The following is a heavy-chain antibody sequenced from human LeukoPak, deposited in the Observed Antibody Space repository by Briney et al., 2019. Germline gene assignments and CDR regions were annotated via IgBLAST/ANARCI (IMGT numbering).Heavy chain of an antibody. D-gene: IGHD6-13*01. Sequence: ASVKVSCKAFGYTFTSYGISWVRQAPGQGLEWMGWISAYNGNTNYAQKLQGRVTMTTDTSASTAYMELRSLRSDDTAVYYCARVTEYSSSWYRFDYWGQGTLVTVSS. J-gene: IGHJ4*02. CDR3: ARVTEYSSSWYRFDY. CDR1: GYTFTSYG. V-gene: IGHV1-18*01. CDR2: ISAYNGNT.